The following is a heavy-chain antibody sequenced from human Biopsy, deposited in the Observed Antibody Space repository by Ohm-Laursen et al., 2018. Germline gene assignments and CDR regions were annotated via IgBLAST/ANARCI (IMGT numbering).Heavy chain of an antibody. CDR2: IYYTGRT. J-gene: IGHJ2*01. CDR1: GGSISSYY. V-gene: IGHV4-59*08. D-gene: IGHD1-26*01. CDR3: ARHAPSYSVGYWRNFDL. Sequence: SETLSLTCTVSGGSISSYYWSWIRQPPGKGLEWIGYIYYTGRTNYNPSLKSRVNISVDTSMNHLSLRLTSVIAADTAVYYCARHAPSYSVGYWRNFDLWGRGTLVTVSS.